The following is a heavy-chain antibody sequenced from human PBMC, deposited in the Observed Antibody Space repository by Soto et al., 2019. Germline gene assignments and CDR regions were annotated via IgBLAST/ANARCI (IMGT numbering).Heavy chain of an antibody. J-gene: IGHJ6*02. CDR2: INPSGGST. D-gene: IGHD6-13*01. CDR3: ARDRGRAAAGEFHYYGMDV. Sequence: ASVKVSCKASGYTFTSSYMHWVRQAPGQGLEWMGVINPSGGSTDYAKKSQGRVTVTRDASTSTVYMELSSLRTEDSAVYYCARDRGRAAAGEFHYYGMDVWGQGTMVTVSS. CDR1: GYTFTSSY. V-gene: IGHV1-46*01.